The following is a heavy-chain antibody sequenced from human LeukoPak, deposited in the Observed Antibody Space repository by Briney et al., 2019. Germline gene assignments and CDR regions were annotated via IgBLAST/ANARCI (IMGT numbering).Heavy chain of an antibody. CDR1: GGSISSYY. CDR3: ARQDGDYSLGYFDY. J-gene: IGHJ4*02. Sequence: PSETLSLTCTVSGGSISSYYWSWIRQPAGKGLEWIGRIYTSGSTNYNPSLKSRVTMSVDRSKNQFSLKLSSMTAADTAVYYCARQDGDYSLGYFDYWGQGTLVTVSS. V-gene: IGHV4-4*07. D-gene: IGHD4-17*01. CDR2: IYTSGST.